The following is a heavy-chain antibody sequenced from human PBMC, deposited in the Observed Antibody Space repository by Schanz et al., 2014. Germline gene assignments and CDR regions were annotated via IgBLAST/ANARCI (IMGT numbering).Heavy chain of an antibody. CDR2: ISGSGGST. Sequence: EVQLLESGGGLVQPGGSLRLSCAASGFTFSSYAMSWVRQAPGKGLEWVSAISGSGGSTYYADSVKGRFTISRDNAKNSLYLLMNSRRAEDTAVYYCARNRGSGGQNWYFDLWGRGTLVTVSS. V-gene: IGHV3-23*01. CDR1: GFTFSSYA. CDR3: ARNRGSGGQNWYFDL. D-gene: IGHD1-26*01. J-gene: IGHJ2*01.